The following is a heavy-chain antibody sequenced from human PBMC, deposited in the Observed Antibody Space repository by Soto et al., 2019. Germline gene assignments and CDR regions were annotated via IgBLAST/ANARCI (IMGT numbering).Heavy chain of an antibody. V-gene: IGHV3-11*05. Sequence: QVQLVESGGGLVKPGGSLRLSCAASGFTFSDYYMSWIRQAPGKGLEWVSYISSRSGYTNYADSVKGRFIISRDNAKNALYLQMDSLRAEDTAVYYCASARYSSSWPCDYWGQGTLVTVSS. J-gene: IGHJ4*02. CDR3: ASARYSSSWPCDY. D-gene: IGHD6-13*01. CDR1: GFTFSDYY. CDR2: ISSRSGYT.